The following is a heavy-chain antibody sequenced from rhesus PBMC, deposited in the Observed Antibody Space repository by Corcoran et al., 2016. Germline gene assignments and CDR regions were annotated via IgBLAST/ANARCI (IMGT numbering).Heavy chain of an antibody. Sequence: QLQLQESGPGLVKPSETLSLTCAVSGGSISSNYWSWIRTPPGQGREWIGRISGSGGSTDSNPSLKSRVTISTDTSKNQFSLKLSSVTAADTAVYYCARDWVTVTITPAYYFDYWGQGVLVTVSS. J-gene: IGHJ4*01. CDR2: ISGSGGST. D-gene: IGHD3-9*01. V-gene: IGHV4-173*01. CDR1: GGSISSNY. CDR3: ARDWVTVTITPAYYFDY.